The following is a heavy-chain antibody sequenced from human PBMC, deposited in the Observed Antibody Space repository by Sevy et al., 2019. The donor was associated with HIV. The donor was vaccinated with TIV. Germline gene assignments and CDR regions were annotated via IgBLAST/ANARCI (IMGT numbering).Heavy chain of an antibody. CDR2: IKSKTDGGAA. D-gene: IGHD3-3*01. Sequence: GGSLRLSCAASGFTFNYAWMSWVRQAPGKGLEWVGRIKSKTDGGAADYAAHVKGRFTISRDDSENTLYLQMNSLKTEDTAVYYCASVVKNDFWDGHVNYYGLDVWGQGTTVTVSS. CDR1: GFTFNYAW. CDR3: ASVVKNDFWDGHVNYYGLDV. J-gene: IGHJ6*02. V-gene: IGHV3-15*01.